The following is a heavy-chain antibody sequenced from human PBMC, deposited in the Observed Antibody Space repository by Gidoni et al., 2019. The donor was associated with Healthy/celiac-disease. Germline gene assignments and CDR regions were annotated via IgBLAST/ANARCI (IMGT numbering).Heavy chain of an antibody. CDR2: INWNGGST. Sequence: EVQLVESGGGVVRPGGSLRLSCAASGFTFDDSGMGWVRQAPGKGLEWVSGINWNGGSTGYADSVKGRFTISRDNAKNSLYLQMNSLRAEDTALYHCARDGGFGELFHNWFDPWGQGTLVTVSS. D-gene: IGHD3-10*01. V-gene: IGHV3-20*01. CDR1: GFTFDDSG. CDR3: ARDGGFGELFHNWFDP. J-gene: IGHJ5*02.